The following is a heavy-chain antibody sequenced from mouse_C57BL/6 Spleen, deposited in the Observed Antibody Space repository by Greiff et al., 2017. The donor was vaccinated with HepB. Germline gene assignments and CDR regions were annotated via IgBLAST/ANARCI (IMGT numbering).Heavy chain of an antibody. D-gene: IGHD2-12*01. CDR2: INPNNGGT. V-gene: IGHV1-22*01. CDR3: ARDDEGAFDY. J-gene: IGHJ2*01. CDR1: GYTFTDYN. Sequence: VQLKESGPELVKPGASVKMSCKASGYTFTDYNMHWVKQSHGKSLEWIGYINPNNGGTSYNQKFKGKATLTVNKSSSTAYMELRSLTSEDSAVYYCARDDEGAFDYWGQGTTLTVSS.